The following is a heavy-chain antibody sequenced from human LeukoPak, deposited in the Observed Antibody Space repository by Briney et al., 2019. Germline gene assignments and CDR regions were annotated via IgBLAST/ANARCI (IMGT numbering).Heavy chain of an antibody. CDR2: INPNSGGT. CDR3: ARGIDCSSTSCYYDY. Sequence: ASVKVSCKASGYTFTGYYMHRVRQAPGQGLEWMGWINPNSGGTNYAQKFQGRVTMTRDTSISTAYMELSRLRSDDTAVYYCARGIDCSSTSCYYDYWGQGTLVTVSS. J-gene: IGHJ4*02. D-gene: IGHD2-2*01. V-gene: IGHV1-2*02. CDR1: GYTFTGYY.